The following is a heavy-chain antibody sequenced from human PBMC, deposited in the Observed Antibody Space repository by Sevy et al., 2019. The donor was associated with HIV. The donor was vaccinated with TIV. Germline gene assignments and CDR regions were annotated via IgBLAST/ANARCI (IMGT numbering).Heavy chain of an antibody. J-gene: IGHJ3*02. CDR1: GFTFSSYE. CDR2: ISNSGTAM. CDR3: ARRGPSTVHDAFDI. Sequence: GGSLRLSCAASGFTFSSYEMNWVRQAPGKGLEWISYISNSGTAMYYSDSVRGRFTISRDNARRSLYLQMNSLRAEDTAVYFCARRGPSTVHDAFDIWGQGTMVTVSS. D-gene: IGHD4-17*01. V-gene: IGHV3-48*03.